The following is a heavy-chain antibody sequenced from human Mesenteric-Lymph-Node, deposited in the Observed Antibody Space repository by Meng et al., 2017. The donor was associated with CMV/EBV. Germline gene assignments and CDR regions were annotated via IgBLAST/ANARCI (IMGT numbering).Heavy chain of an antibody. V-gene: IGHV3-30*04. CDR1: GFTFSSYA. D-gene: IGHD3-16*01. CDR3: ATWATLGFDS. Sequence: GESLKISCAASGFTFSSYAMHWVRQAPGKGLEWVAFISFDGSNADSVKGRFTISRDNAKNTLYLQMNSLRPEYTAVYYCATWATLGFDSWGQGTLVTVSS. CDR2: ISFDGSN. J-gene: IGHJ4*02.